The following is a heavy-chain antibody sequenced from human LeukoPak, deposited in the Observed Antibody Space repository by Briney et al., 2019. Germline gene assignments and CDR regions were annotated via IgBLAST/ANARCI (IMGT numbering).Heavy chain of an antibody. J-gene: IGHJ4*02. CDR3: ARTYYDFWSGYSPNLFFDY. D-gene: IGHD3-3*01. CDR1: GYTFTSYD. CDR2: MNPNSGNT. Sequence: ASVKVSCKASGYTFTSYDINWVRQATGQGLEWMGWMNPNSGNTGYAQKFQGRVTMTRNTSISTAYMELSSLRSEDTAVYYCARTYYDFWSGYSPNLFFDYWGQGALVTVSS. V-gene: IGHV1-8*01.